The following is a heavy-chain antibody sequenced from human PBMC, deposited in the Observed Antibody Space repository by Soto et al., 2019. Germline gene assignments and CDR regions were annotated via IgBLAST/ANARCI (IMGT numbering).Heavy chain of an antibody. Sequence: QVQLVQSGTEVKKPGASVKVSCKASGYAFTSYGISWVRQAPGQGLEWMGWISAYRGDTNYAQKFQGRVTVTTDTSTNTAYMELRSLRSDDTAVYYCARDLRGYQLLSSPLDCWGQGTLVTVSS. CDR2: ISAYRGDT. V-gene: IGHV1-18*04. CDR3: ARDLRGYQLLSSPLDC. D-gene: IGHD2-2*01. CDR1: GYAFTSYG. J-gene: IGHJ4*02.